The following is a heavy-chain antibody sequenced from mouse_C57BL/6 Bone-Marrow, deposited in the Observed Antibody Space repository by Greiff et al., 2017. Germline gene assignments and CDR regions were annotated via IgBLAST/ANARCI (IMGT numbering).Heavy chain of an antibody. Sequence: VQLKESGPGLVQPSQSLSITCTVSGFSLTSYGVHWVRQSPGKGLEWLGVIWRGGSTDYTAAFMSRLSITKDNSKSQVFFKMNSLQADDTAIYYCAKNGDYGWYFDVWGTGTTVTVSS. J-gene: IGHJ1*03. D-gene: IGHD2-4*01. CDR1: GFSLTSYG. V-gene: IGHV2-5*01. CDR3: AKNGDYGWYFDV. CDR2: IWRGGST.